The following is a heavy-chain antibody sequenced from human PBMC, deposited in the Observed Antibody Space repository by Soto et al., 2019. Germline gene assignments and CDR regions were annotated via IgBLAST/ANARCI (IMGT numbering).Heavy chain of an antibody. CDR1: GFTFSSYP. CDR3: ARGPGTVPTFDGMDV. CDR2: ISYDGSNK. V-gene: IGHV3-30-3*01. Sequence: QVQLVESGGGVVQPGRSLRLSCAASGFTFSSYPMHWVRQAPGKGLEWVAVISYDGSNKYYADSVKGRFTISRDNSKNTLYRQMNSLRAEDTAVYYCARGPGTVPTFDGMDVWGQGTTVTVPS. J-gene: IGHJ6*02. D-gene: IGHD4-17*01.